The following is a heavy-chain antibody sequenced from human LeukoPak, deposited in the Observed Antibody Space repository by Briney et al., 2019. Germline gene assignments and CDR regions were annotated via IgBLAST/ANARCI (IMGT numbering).Heavy chain of an antibody. J-gene: IGHJ4*02. CDR3: ARDHLSGYDFNY. CDR2: ISSSSSYI. V-gene: IGHV3-21*01. D-gene: IGHD5-12*01. CDR1: GFTFSSYS. Sequence: GGSLRLSCAASGFTFSSYSMNWVRQAPGKGLEWVSSISSSSSYIYYADLVKGRFTISRDNAKNSLYLQMNSLRAEDTAVYYCARDHLSGYDFNYWGQGTLVTVSS.